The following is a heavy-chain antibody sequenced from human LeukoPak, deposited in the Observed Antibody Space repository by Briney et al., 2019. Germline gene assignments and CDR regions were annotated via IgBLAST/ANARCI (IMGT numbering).Heavy chain of an antibody. CDR1: GGSISSGGYY. D-gene: IGHD3-3*01. Sequence: SETLSLTCTVSGGSISSGGYYWSWIRQPPGKGLEWIGEINHSGSTNYNPSLKSRVTISVDTSKNQFSLKLSSVTAADTAVYYCASSRIGTWSGYWHWFDPWGRGTLVTVSS. V-gene: IGHV4-39*07. J-gene: IGHJ5*02. CDR2: INHSGST. CDR3: ASSRIGTWSGYWHWFDP.